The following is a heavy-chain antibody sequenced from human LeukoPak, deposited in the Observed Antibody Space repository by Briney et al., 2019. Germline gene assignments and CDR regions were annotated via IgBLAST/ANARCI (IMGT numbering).Heavy chain of an antibody. CDR3: ARDGGRDGNHY. J-gene: IGHJ4*02. CDR2: IYYSGST. D-gene: IGHD5-24*01. V-gene: IGHV4-59*01. Sequence: PSQTLSLTCTVSGGSISSYYWSWIRQPPGKGLEWIGYIYYSGSTNYNPSLKSRVTISLDTSKNQFSLKLSSVTAADTAVYYCARDGGRDGNHYWGQGTLVTVSS. CDR1: GGSISSYY.